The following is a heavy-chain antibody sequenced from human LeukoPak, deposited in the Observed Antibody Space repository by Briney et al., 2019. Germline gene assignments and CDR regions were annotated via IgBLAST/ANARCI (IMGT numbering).Heavy chain of an antibody. CDR3: ARTPSMTTVTTTDY. V-gene: IGHV1-18*01. Sequence: ASVKVSCKASGYTFTSYGISWVRQAPGQGLEWMGWISAYNGNTNYAQKLQGRVTMTTDTSTSTAYMELRSLRSGDTAVYYCARTPSMTTVTTTDYWGQGTLVTVSS. CDR1: GYTFTSYG. J-gene: IGHJ4*02. CDR2: ISAYNGNT. D-gene: IGHD4-17*01.